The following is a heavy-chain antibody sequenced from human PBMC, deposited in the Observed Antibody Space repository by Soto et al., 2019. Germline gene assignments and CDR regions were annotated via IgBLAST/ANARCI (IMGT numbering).Heavy chain of an antibody. CDR2: MNPNSGNT. J-gene: IGHJ6*03. CDR3: ARVDRITIFGVVIERSYYYYMDV. Sequence: VASVKVSCKASGYTFTSYDINWVRQATGQGLEWMGWMNPNSGNTGYAQKFQGKVTMTRNTSISTAYMELSSLRSEDTAVYYCARVDRITIFGVVIERSYYYYMDVWGKGTTVTVSS. V-gene: IGHV1-8*01. D-gene: IGHD3-3*01. CDR1: GYTFTSYD.